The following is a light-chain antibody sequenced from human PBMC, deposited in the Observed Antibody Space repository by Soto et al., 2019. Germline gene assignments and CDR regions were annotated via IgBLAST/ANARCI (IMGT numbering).Light chain of an antibody. Sequence: DIQMTQFPSTLSGSLGDRVTITFRASQTTSSWLAWYKQKPGKAPKLLIYKTSILENGVPSRFSGSGSGTEFTLSIRSLKPDDFATYYCHQYNSYWTFGQGTKVDIK. CDR2: KTS. CDR1: QTTSSW. J-gene: IGKJ1*01. CDR3: HQYNSYWT. V-gene: IGKV1-5*03.